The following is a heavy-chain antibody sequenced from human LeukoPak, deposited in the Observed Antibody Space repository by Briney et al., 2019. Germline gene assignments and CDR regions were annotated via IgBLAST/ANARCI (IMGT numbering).Heavy chain of an antibody. Sequence: SETLSLTCAVYGGSFSGYYWSWIRQPPGKGLEWIGEINHSGSTNYNPSLKSRVTISVDTSKNQFSLKLSSVTAADTAVYYCARHRQFGYDFWGGYYGPRRYYFDYWGQGTLVTVSS. CDR3: ARHRQFGYDFWGGYYGPRRYYFDY. V-gene: IGHV4-34*01. CDR1: GGSFSGYY. J-gene: IGHJ4*02. D-gene: IGHD3-3*01. CDR2: INHSGST.